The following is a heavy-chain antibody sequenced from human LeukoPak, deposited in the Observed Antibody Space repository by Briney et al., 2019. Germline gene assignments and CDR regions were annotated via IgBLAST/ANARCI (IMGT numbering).Heavy chain of an antibody. Sequence: GGSLRLSRAASGFTFSSNYMTWVRQAPGKGLEWVSIIYSSGSIYYADSVKGRFTISRDNSKNTLYLQMNSLRVDDTAVYYCAREHPHSSIWYGYFDYWGHGTLVTVSS. CDR3: AREHPHSSIWYGYFDY. J-gene: IGHJ4*01. V-gene: IGHV3-53*01. D-gene: IGHD6-13*01. CDR2: IYSSGSI. CDR1: GFTFSSNY.